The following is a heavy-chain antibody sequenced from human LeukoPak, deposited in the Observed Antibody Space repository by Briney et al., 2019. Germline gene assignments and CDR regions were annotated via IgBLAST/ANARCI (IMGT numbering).Heavy chain of an antibody. CDR1: GFTFDDYA. V-gene: IGHV3-9*03. CDR3: AKGLYGSGSYYHDAFDI. D-gene: IGHD3-10*01. Sequence: PGGSVRLSCAASGFTFDDYAMHWVRHAPGKGLEWVSSISWSSGSIGYADSVKGRFTISRDNAKNSLYLQMNSLRAEDMALYYCAKGLYGSGSYYHDAFDIWGQGTMVTVSS. J-gene: IGHJ3*02. CDR2: ISWSSGSI.